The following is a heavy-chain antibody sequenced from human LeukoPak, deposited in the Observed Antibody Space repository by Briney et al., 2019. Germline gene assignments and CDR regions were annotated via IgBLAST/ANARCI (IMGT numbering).Heavy chain of an antibody. V-gene: IGHV3-33*06. Sequence: GGSLRLSCAASGFTFSSYGMHWVRQAPGKGLEWVAVIWYDGSNKYYADSVKGRFTISRDNSKNTVYLQMNSLRAEDTAIYYCAKLWRGSHPRYFDHWGQGTLVTVSS. CDR3: AKLWRGSHPRYFDH. CDR1: GFTFSSYG. CDR2: IWYDGSNK. J-gene: IGHJ4*02. D-gene: IGHD1-26*01.